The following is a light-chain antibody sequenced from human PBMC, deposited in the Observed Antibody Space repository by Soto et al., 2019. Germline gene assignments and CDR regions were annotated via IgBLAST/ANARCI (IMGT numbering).Light chain of an antibody. CDR1: ETVATN. Sequence: EVVMTQSPATLSVSPGERATLSCRASETVATNLAWYRQKPGQAPRLLISGASTRAAGISDRFSGSGSGTDFTLTISRLEPEDFALYYCQQYGSSPITFGQGTRLEI. J-gene: IGKJ5*01. V-gene: IGKV3-20*01. CDR3: QQYGSSPIT. CDR2: GAS.